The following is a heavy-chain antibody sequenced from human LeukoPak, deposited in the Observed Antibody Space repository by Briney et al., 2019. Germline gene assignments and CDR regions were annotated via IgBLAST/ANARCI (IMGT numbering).Heavy chain of an antibody. J-gene: IGHJ4*02. V-gene: IGHV4-39*01. CDR3: ARLPELLNDPFDY. CDR1: GGSINSNNYY. CDR2: VYCSGDT. D-gene: IGHD1-7*01. Sequence: PSETLSLTCTVSGGSINSNNYYWGWIRQPPGKGLEWIASVYCSGDTWYNPSLKSRVTISVDTSKNQFSLKVTSVTAADTSVYYCARLPELLNDPFDYWGQGTLVTVSS.